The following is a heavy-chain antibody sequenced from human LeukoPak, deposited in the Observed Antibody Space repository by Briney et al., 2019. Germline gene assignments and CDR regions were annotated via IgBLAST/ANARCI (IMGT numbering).Heavy chain of an antibody. CDR3: ARGGWSFYYFDY. CDR1: GGSVSSNY. J-gene: IGHJ4*02. V-gene: IGHV4-59*08. D-gene: IGHD6-19*01. Sequence: PAETLSLTCSVSGGSVSSNYCAWLRQPPGKGLEWIGYIYYSGSTNYNPSLKSRVTISVDTSKNQFSLKLSSVTAADTAVYYCARGGWSFYYFDYWGQGTLVTVSS. CDR2: IYYSGST.